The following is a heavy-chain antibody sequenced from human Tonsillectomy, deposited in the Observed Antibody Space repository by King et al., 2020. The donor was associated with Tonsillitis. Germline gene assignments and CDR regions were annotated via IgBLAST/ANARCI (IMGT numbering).Heavy chain of an antibody. V-gene: IGHV4-30-4*07. CDR2: IYYSGST. Sequence: QLQESGPGLVKPSQTLSLTCAVSGGSISSGGYSWSWIRQPPGKGLEWIGYIYYSGSTYYNPSLKSRVTISVATSKKQFSLKLSSVTAADTAVYYCAREFERFAIPTLGYWGQGTLVTVSS. D-gene: IGHD2-2*02. CDR1: GGSISSGGYS. J-gene: IGHJ4*02. CDR3: AREFERFAIPTLGY.